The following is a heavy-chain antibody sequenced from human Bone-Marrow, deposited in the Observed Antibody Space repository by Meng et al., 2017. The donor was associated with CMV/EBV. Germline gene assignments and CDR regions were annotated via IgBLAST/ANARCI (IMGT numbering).Heavy chain of an antibody. J-gene: IGHJ4*02. D-gene: IGHD6-13*01. CDR1: GGSISSSSYY. Sequence: SETLSLTCTVSGGSISSSSYYWGWIRQPPGKGLEWIGSIYYSGSTYYNPSLKSRVTISVDTSKNQFSLKPSSVTAADTAVYYCARGVLGAAAVPIDYWGQGTLVTVSS. CDR2: IYYSGST. CDR3: ARGVLGAAAVPIDY. V-gene: IGHV4-39*07.